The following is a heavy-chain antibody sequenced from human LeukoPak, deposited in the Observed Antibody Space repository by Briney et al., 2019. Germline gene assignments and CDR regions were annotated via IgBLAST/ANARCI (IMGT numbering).Heavy chain of an antibody. CDR2: IYPGDSDT. J-gene: IGHJ4*02. Sequence: LEWMGIIYPGDSDTRYSPSFQGQVTVSADKSISTAYLQWTSLKASDTAIYYCATRRNFDYWGQGTLVTVSS. D-gene: IGHD1-14*01. V-gene: IGHV5-51*01. CDR3: ATRRNFDY.